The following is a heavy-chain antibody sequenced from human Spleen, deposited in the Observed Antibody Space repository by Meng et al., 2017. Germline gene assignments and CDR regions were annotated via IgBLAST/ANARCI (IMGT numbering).Heavy chain of an antibody. CDR3: AKDRFTFGGVIEVYYYYYGMDV. CDR2: INTDGTTT. Sequence: GESLKISCAAPGFTFSSYWMHWVRQTPGKGLVWVSRINTDGTTTTYADSVKGRFTISRDNAKNTLYLQMNSLRAEDTAVYYCAKDRFTFGGVIEVYYYYYGMDVWGQGTTVTVSS. CDR1: GFTFSSYW. J-gene: IGHJ6*02. D-gene: IGHD3-16*02. V-gene: IGHV3-74*01.